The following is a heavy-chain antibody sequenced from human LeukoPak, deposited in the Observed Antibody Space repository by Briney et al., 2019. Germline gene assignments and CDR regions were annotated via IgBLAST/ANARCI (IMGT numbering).Heavy chain of an antibody. Sequence: GGSLRLSCGASGFTFSSYGMHWVRQAPGKGLEWVAFIRYDGSNKYYADSVKGRFTISRDNSKNTLYLQMNSLRAEDTAVYYCAKGQRFYGEYYFDYWGQGTLVTVSS. CDR2: IRYDGSNK. V-gene: IGHV3-30*02. J-gene: IGHJ4*02. D-gene: IGHD4-17*01. CDR3: AKGQRFYGEYYFDY. CDR1: GFTFSSYG.